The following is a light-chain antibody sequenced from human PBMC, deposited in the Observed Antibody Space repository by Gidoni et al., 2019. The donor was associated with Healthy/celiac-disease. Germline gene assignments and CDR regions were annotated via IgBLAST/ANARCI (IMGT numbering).Light chain of an antibody. J-gene: IGKJ1*01. Sequence: ITQTQSPSSLSASTGDRVTITCRASQGISSYLAWYQQKPGKAPKLLIYAASTLQSGVPSRFSGSGSGTDFTLTISCLQSEDFATYYCQQYYSYPRTFGQGTKVEIK. CDR3: QQYYSYPRT. CDR1: QGISSY. V-gene: IGKV1-8*01. CDR2: AAS.